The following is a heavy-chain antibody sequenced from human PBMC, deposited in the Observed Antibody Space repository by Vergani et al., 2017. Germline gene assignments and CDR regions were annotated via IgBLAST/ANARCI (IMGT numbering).Heavy chain of an antibody. Sequence: EVQLLESGGGLVQPGGSLRLSCAASGFTFSSYAMSWVRQAPGKGLEWVSAISGSGGSTYYADSVKGRFTISRDNSRNTLYLQMNSLRAEDTAVYYCAKHYAAARYNWFDPWGQGTLISVSA. CDR1: GFTFSSYA. CDR3: AKHYAAARYNWFDP. CDR2: ISGSGGST. J-gene: IGHJ5*02. D-gene: IGHD6-6*01. V-gene: IGHV3-23*01.